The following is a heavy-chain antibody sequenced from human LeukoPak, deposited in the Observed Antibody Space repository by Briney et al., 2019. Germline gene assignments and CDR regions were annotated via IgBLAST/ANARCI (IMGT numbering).Heavy chain of an antibody. Sequence: GGSLRLSCAASGFTFSNYGMSWVRQAPGKGLEWVSSISTSSSYIYYADSVKGRFTISRDNTKNSLYLQMTSLRAEDTAFYYCAREVATQDYYYYMDVWGKGTTVTVSS. CDR3: AREVATQDYYYYMDV. J-gene: IGHJ6*03. CDR1: GFTFSNYG. D-gene: IGHD4-23*01. CDR2: ISTSSSYI. V-gene: IGHV3-21*04.